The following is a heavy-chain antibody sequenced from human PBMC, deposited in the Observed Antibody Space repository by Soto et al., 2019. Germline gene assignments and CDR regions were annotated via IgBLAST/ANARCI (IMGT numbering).Heavy chain of an antibody. D-gene: IGHD3-10*01. Sequence: SETLSLTCTVSGGSISSYYWSWIRQPTGKGLEWIGYIYYSGSTNYNPSLKSRVTISVDTSKNQFSLKLSSETAADTAVYYCARSEGIDYYCSGSYDYWGQGTLVTVSS. CDR1: GGSISSYY. V-gene: IGHV4-59*08. J-gene: IGHJ4*02. CDR3: ARSEGIDYYCSGSYDY. CDR2: IYYSGST.